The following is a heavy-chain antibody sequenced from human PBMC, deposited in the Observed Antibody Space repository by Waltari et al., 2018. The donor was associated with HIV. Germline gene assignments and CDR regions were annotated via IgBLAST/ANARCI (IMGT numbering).Heavy chain of an antibody. J-gene: IGHJ6*02. CDR3: AKWAGGGFYWDGMDV. D-gene: IGHD2-15*01. CDR2: VYYTGNT. CDR1: GGSISSFH. V-gene: IGHV4-59*01. Sequence: QVHLQESGPGLVKPSETLSLTCTVSGGSISSFHYSWIRQPPGQGLEWIGYVYYTGNTYYTPSLKSRVTISVDTSKNQFPLKLGSVTAADTAVYYCAKWAGGGFYWDGMDVWGQGTTVTVSS.